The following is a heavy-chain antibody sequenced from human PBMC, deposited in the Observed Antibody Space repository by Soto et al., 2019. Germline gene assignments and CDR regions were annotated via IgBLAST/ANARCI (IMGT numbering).Heavy chain of an antibody. CDR1: GYTFINYY. D-gene: IGHD6-19*01. Sequence: ASVKVSCKASGYTFINYYIHWVRQAPGQGLEWMGVINPNGGSTGYAQKFQGRVTLTRDTSTSTVYMELSSLRSEDTAVYYCARSIAVAGTRFGAFDIWGQGTMVTVSS. CDR3: ARSIAVAGTRFGAFDI. J-gene: IGHJ3*02. CDR2: INPNGGST. V-gene: IGHV1-46*03.